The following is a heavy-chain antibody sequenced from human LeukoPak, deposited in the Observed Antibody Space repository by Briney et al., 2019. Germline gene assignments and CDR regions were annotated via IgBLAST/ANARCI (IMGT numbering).Heavy chain of an antibody. V-gene: IGHV4-34*01. Sequence: SETLSLTCAVYGGSFSGYYWSCIRQPPGKGLEWIGEINHSGSTNYNPSLKSRVTISVDTSKNQFSLKLSSVTAADTAVYYCASGVAGGFAFDYWGQGTLVTVSS. J-gene: IGHJ4*02. CDR2: INHSGST. D-gene: IGHD5-12*01. CDR1: GGSFSGYY. CDR3: ASGVAGGFAFDY.